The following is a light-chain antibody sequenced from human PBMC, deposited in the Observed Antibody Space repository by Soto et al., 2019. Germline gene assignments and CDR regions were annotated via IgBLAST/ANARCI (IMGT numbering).Light chain of an antibody. CDR3: QEYIQWPPGM. V-gene: IGKV3-15*01. CDR1: QSVSDNH. Sequence: EIVLTQSPGTLSLSPGERATLSCRASQSVSDNHLAWYHQKPGQPPRLLIYDTSTRAPGISARFSGSGSGTEFTLTISSLQSEDFAVYYCQEYIQWPPGMFGPGTTVDIK. CDR2: DTS. J-gene: IGKJ1*01.